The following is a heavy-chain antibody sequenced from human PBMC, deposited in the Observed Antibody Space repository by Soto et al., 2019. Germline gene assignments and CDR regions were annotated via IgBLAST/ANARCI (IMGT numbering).Heavy chain of an antibody. CDR3: ARSQGSSTSLEVYYYYYYGMDV. Sequence: QVQLVQSGAEVKKPGSSVKVSCKASGGTFSSYAITWVRQAPGQGLEWMGGIIPISGTANYAQKFQGRVTITSDESTSTAYMELSSLRSEDTAVYSCARSQGSSTSLEVYYYYYYGMDVWGQGTTFTVSS. J-gene: IGHJ6*02. CDR1: GGTFSSYA. V-gene: IGHV1-69*01. CDR2: IIPISGTA. D-gene: IGHD2-2*01.